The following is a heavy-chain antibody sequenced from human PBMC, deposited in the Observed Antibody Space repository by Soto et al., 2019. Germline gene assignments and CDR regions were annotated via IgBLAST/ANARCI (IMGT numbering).Heavy chain of an antibody. CDR3: ARGVQGSRYFEL. CDR1: GYVFSSYW. V-gene: IGHV3-74*01. J-gene: IGHJ2*01. Sequence: EVQLVDSGGGLVQPGGSLRLSCAASGYVFSSYWMHWVRQVPGKGPVWVSRITNDGTDTSYADFVNGRFTISRDNAKSTLYLQMNCLSVEDTAVYYCARGVQGSRYFELWGRGPLVTVSS. CDR2: ITNDGTDT.